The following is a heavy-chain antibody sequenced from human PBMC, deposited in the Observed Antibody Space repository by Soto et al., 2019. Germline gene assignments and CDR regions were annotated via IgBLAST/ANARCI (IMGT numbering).Heavy chain of an antibody. CDR3: ARLGYSSSSFDY. Sequence: EVQLVESGGGSVQPGGSLRLSCAASGFTFINYWMTWVRQAPGKGLEWVANIKQDGTVKYYVDSVKGRFTISRDNAKNSLYLQMNSLRAEDTAVYYGARLGYSSSSFDYWGQGTLVTVSS. CDR1: GFTFINYW. CDR2: IKQDGTVK. J-gene: IGHJ4*02. V-gene: IGHV3-7*01. D-gene: IGHD6-6*01.